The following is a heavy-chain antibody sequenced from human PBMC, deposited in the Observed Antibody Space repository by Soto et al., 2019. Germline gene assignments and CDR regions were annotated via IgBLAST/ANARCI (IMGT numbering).Heavy chain of an antibody. CDR1: GFTVSSYA. CDR2: LSGSGGNT. V-gene: IGHV3-23*01. Sequence: EVQLLESGGGLVQPGGSLRLSCAASGFTVSSYAMHWVRQAPGKGLEWVSGLSGSGGNTYYADSVKGRCTISRDNSKNTLYLQMYSLKAGDMAVYYCAKGGGRGGSFNTRVDYWGQGTLVTVSS. J-gene: IGHJ4*02. D-gene: IGHD1-26*01. CDR3: AKGGGRGGSFNTRVDY.